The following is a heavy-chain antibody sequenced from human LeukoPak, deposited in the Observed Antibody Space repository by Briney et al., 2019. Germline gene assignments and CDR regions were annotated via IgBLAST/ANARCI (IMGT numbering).Heavy chain of an antibody. CDR1: GGSISSGGYY. V-gene: IGHV4-30-4*08. D-gene: IGHD2-15*01. CDR2: IYYSGST. CDR3: ARVAGYCSGGSCYSAWFDP. J-gene: IGHJ5*02. Sequence: SETLSPTCTVSGGSISSGGYYWSWIRQHPGKGLEWIGYIYYSGSTYYNPSLKSRVTISVDTSKNQFSLKLSSVTAADTAVYYCARVAGYCSGGSCYSAWFDPWGQGTLVTVSS.